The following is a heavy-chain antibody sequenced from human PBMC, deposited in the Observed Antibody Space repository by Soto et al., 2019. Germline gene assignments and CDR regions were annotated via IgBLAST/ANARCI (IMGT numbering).Heavy chain of an antibody. D-gene: IGHD5-12*01. J-gene: IGHJ3*02. CDR2: IHAGNGYT. V-gene: IGHV1-3*01. CDR1: GYTFDNYA. Sequence: QVQLVQSGAQVKKPGASVKVSCKASGYTFDNYALHWVRQAPGRRLEWMGWIHAGNGYTKYSQSFQGRVTITRDTTASTVQKGVSRLRSEDTAVYYCARVQYSGYDFKLAFEIWGQGTRVTVSS. CDR3: ARVQYSGYDFKLAFEI.